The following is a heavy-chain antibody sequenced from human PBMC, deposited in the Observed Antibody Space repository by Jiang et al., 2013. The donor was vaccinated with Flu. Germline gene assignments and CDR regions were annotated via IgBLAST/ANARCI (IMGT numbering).Heavy chain of an antibody. CDR3: ARGPYYDFWSGLYNWFDP. Sequence: SLKSRVTISVDTSKNQFSLKLSSVTAADTAVYYCARGPYYDFWSGLYNWFDPWGQGTLVTVSS. V-gene: IGHV4-59*09. D-gene: IGHD3-3*01. J-gene: IGHJ5*02.